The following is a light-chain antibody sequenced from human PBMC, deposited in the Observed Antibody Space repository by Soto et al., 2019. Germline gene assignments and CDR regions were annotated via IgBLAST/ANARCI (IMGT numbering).Light chain of an antibody. Sequence: QPVLTQPPSVSGAPGERVTISCTGSSSDIGAGYRVRWYQQVPGTAPKLLIYDNTNRPSGVSVRFSGSKSGNTASLTISGLQAEDEADYHCCSYAGSSTVVFGGGTKLTVL. J-gene: IGLJ2*01. V-gene: IGLV1-40*01. CDR3: CSYAGSSTVV. CDR2: DNT. CDR1: SSDIGAGYR.